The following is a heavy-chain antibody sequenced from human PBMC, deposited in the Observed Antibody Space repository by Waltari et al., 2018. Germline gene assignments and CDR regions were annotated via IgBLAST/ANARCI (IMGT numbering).Heavy chain of an antibody. CDR2: IYYSGST. J-gene: IGHJ6*03. D-gene: IGHD1-26*01. Sequence: QVQLQESGPGLVKPSETLSLTCAVSGYSISSGYYGGWIRQPPGKGLEWIGSIYYSGSTYYNPSLKSRVTISVDTSKNQFSLKLSSVTAADTAVYYCARTIQWELLRRDYYYYYMDVWGKGTTVTVSS. CDR3: ARTIQWELLRRDYYYYYMDV. V-gene: IGHV4-38-2*01. CDR1: GYSISSGYY.